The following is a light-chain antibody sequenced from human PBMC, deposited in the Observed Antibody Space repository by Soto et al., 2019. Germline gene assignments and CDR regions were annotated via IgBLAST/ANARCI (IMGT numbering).Light chain of an antibody. V-gene: IGLV2-11*01. CDR2: DIT. Sequence: QSALTQPRSVSGSPGQSVTISCTGTSSDVGRFEYVSWYQQHPGEAPKVVVYDITKRPSGVPDRFSGSKSGNTASLTISGLPAEDEADYYCCSYAGIYSYVFGTGTKVTVL. J-gene: IGLJ1*01. CDR3: CSYAGIYSYV. CDR1: SSDVGRFEY.